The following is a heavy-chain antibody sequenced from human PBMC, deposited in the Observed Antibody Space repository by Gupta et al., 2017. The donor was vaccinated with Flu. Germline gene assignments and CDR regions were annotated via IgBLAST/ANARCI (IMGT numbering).Heavy chain of an antibody. D-gene: IGHD4-17*01. V-gene: IGHV3-74*03. Sequence: SSYLQWVRQAPGKWLVWVSRINPDGSSTTYAESVKGRFTISRDNAKNTLYLQMNSLGDDDTAVYYCATVTSGCWGQGTLVTVSS. CDR1: SSY. CDR3: ATVTSGC. J-gene: IGHJ4*02. CDR2: INPDGSST.